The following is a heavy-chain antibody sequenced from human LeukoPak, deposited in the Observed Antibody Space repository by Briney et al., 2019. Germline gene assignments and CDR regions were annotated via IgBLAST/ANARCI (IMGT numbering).Heavy chain of an antibody. CDR2: ISSSSSYI. V-gene: IGHV3-21*04. J-gene: IGHJ4*02. D-gene: IGHD6-13*01. CDR3: ARFYAAAGIVGY. Sequence: GGSLRLSCAASRFTFSSYSMNWVRQAPGKGLEWVSSISSSSSYIYYADSVRGRFTISRDNAKNSLYLQMNSLRAEDTAVYYCARFYAAAGIVGYWGQGTLVTVSS. CDR1: RFTFSSYS.